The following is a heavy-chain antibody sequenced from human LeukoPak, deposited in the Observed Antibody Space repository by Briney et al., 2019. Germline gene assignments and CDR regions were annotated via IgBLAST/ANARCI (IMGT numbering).Heavy chain of an antibody. CDR1: GFTFDDYV. D-gene: IGHD3-22*01. Sequence: GGSLRLSCVASGFTFDDYVMHWVRQVPGKGLEWVSGISWSSGNIGYGDSVKGRFTVSRDNAKNSLYLQINSLRTEDTALYYCAGGYYRYWGQGTLVTVSP. CDR2: ISWSSGNI. CDR3: AGGYYRY. V-gene: IGHV3-9*01. J-gene: IGHJ4*02.